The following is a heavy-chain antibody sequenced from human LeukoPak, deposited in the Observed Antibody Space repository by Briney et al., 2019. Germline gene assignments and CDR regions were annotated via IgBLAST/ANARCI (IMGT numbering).Heavy chain of an antibody. D-gene: IGHD3-3*01. CDR2: ISAYNGNT. CDR1: GYTFTSYG. CDR3: ARWYYDFWSGLYYYYYMDV. V-gene: IGHV1-18*01. Sequence: ASVKVSCKASGYTFTSYGISWVRQAPGQGLEWMGWISAYNGNTNYAQKLQGRVTMTTDTSTSTAYMELRSLRSDVTAVYYCARWYYDFWSGLYYYYYMDVWGKGTTVTVSS. J-gene: IGHJ6*03.